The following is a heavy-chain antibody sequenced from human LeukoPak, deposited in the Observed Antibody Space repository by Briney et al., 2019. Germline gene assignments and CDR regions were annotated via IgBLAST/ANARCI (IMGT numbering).Heavy chain of an antibody. J-gene: IGHJ3*02. D-gene: IGHD3-22*01. CDR1: GYSFTSYW. V-gene: IGHV5-51*01. CDR2: IYPGDSDT. Sequence: GESLKISCKGSGYSFTSYWIGWVRQMPGKGLEWMGIIYPGDSDTRYSPSFQGQVTISADKSISTAYLQWSSLKASDTAMYYCARRSSHYYDSSGAASDAFDIWGQGTMVTVSS. CDR3: ARRSSHYYDSSGAASDAFDI.